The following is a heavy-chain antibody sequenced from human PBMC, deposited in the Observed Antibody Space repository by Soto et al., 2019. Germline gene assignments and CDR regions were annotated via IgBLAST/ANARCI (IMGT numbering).Heavy chain of an antibody. D-gene: IGHD6-19*01. J-gene: IGHJ6*03. V-gene: IGHV4-34*01. CDR3: ARGWIAVAGTGYYYMDV. CDR2: INHSGST. Sequence: QVQLQQWGAGLLKPSETLSLTCAVYGGSFSGYYWSWIRQPPGKGLEWIGEINHSGSTNYNPSLKSRVTISVDTSKNQFSLKLSSVTAADTAVYYCARGWIAVAGTGYYYMDVWGKGTTVTVSS. CDR1: GGSFSGYY.